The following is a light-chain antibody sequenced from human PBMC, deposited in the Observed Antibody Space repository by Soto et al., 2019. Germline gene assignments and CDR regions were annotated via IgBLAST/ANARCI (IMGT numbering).Light chain of an antibody. CDR1: PSVTNF. Sequence: TGLTQSPVSLYLHTSAMPTLSCLASPSVTNFLAWYQQKPGQAPRLLIYGAFNRATGITARFSGSGSGTDFTLTISSREPEDSDVYYCQQRNVGKPVNLGQETRL. V-gene: IGKV3D-11*02. CDR3: QQRNVGKPVN. CDR2: GAF. J-gene: IGKJ5*01.